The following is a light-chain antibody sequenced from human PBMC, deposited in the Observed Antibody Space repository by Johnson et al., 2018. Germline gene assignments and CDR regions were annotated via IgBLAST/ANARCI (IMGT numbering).Light chain of an antibody. J-gene: IGLJ1*01. CDR1: SSNIGNNY. Sequence: QSVLTQPPSVSAAPGQKVTISCSGSSSNIGNNYVSWYQQLPGTATKLLIYENNKRPSGIPDRFSGSKSGPSATLGITSLQTGDEADYYCGTWDSSLSAGNVFGTGTKVTVL. CDR3: GTWDSSLSAGNV. CDR2: ENN. V-gene: IGLV1-51*02.